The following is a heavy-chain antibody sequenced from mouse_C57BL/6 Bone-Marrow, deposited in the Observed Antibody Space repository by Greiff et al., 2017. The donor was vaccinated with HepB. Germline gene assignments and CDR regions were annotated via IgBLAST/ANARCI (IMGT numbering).Heavy chain of an antibody. J-gene: IGHJ4*01. D-gene: IGHD1-1*01. CDR1: GYTFTDYN. Sequence: EVQRVESGPELVKPGASVKIPCKASGYTFTDYNMDWVKQSHGKSLEWIGDINPNNGGTIYNQKFKGKATLTVDKSSSTAYMELRSLTSEDTAVYYCARVTTVVATDAMDYWGQGTSVTVSS. CDR2: INPNNGGT. V-gene: IGHV1-18*01. CDR3: ARVTTVVATDAMDY.